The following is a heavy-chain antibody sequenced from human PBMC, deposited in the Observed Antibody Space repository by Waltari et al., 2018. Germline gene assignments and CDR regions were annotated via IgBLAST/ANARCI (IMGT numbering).Heavy chain of an antibody. CDR1: GGSISSSSYY. CDR3: ARWGLLWFGELFDY. Sequence: QLQLQESGPGLVKPSETLSLTCTVSGGSISSSSYYWGWMRKPPGKGLEWIGEINHSGSTNYNPSLKSRVTISVDTSKNQFSLKLSSVTAADTAVYYCARWGLLWFGELFDYWGQGTLVTVSS. J-gene: IGHJ4*02. V-gene: IGHV4-39*07. D-gene: IGHD3-10*01. CDR2: INHSGST.